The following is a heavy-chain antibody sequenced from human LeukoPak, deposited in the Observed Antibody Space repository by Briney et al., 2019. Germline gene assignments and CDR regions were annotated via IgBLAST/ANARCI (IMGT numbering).Heavy chain of an antibody. J-gene: IGHJ6*02. D-gene: IGHD3-3*01. CDR1: GGTFSSYA. V-gene: IGHV1-69*13. CDR2: IIPIFGTA. Sequence: ASVKVSCKASGGTFSSYAISWVRQAPGQGLERMGGIIPIFGTANYAQKFQGRVTITADESTSTAYMELSSLRSEDTAVYYCARVLVGIFGVVTNGYHYGMDVWGQGTTVTVSS. CDR3: ARVLVGIFGVVTNGYHYGMDV.